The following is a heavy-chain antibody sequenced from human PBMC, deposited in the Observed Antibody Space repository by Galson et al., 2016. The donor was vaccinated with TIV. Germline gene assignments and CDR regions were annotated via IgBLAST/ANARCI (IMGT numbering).Heavy chain of an antibody. J-gene: IGHJ4*02. Sequence: SVKVSCKASGGTFSSYAISWVRQAPGQGLEWMGRIIPMLGITRYAQKFQGRVTIIADGSTSTAYTELSSLKSEDTAVYYCAKDHCSGASCPQPHYWGQGTLVTVSS. CDR1: GGTFSSYA. CDR3: AKDHCSGASCPQPHY. D-gene: IGHD2-15*01. V-gene: IGHV1-69*04. CDR2: IIPMLGIT.